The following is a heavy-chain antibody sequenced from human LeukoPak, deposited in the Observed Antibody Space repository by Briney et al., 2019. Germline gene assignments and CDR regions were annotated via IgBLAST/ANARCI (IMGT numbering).Heavy chain of an antibody. V-gene: IGHV3-23*01. D-gene: IGHD5/OR15-5a*01. Sequence: PGGSLRLSCAVSGFTFSSYAMSWVRHAPGQGVECVSAISGSGGSTYYADSVKGRFTISRDNSKNTLYLQMNSLRAEDTAVYYCAKDRHVSAYYYMDVWGKGTTVTVSS. CDR3: AKDRHVSAYYYMDV. CDR1: GFTFSSYA. CDR2: ISGSGGST. J-gene: IGHJ6*03.